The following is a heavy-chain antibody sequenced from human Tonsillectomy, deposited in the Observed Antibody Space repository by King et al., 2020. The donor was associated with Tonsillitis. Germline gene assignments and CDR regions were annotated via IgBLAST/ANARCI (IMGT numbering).Heavy chain of an antibody. J-gene: IGHJ6*02. CDR3: TTGHEGYDSGGSRYYYGMDV. D-gene: IGHD3-22*01. CDR2: IKSKTDGGTT. Sequence: EVQLVESGGGLVKPGGSLRLSCAASGFTFSNAWMSWVRQAPGKGLEWVGRIKSKTDGGTTDYAAPVKGRFTISRDDSKNTLYLQMNSLKTEDTAVYYCTTGHEGYDSGGSRYYYGMDVWGQGTTVTVSS. V-gene: IGHV3-15*01. CDR1: GFTFSNAW.